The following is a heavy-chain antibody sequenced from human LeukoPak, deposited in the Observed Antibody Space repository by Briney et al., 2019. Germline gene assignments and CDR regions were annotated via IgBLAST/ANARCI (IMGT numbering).Heavy chain of an antibody. CDR2: INHSGST. CDR3: ARGQYYYDSSGYRY. V-gene: IGHV4-34*01. D-gene: IGHD3-22*01. J-gene: IGHJ4*02. Sequence: SETLSLTCAVYGGSFSGYYWTWIRQPPGKGLEWIGEINHSGSTNYNPSLKSRVTISVDTSKNHFSLKLSSVTAADTAVYYCARGQYYYDSSGYRYWGQGTLVTVSS. CDR1: GGSFSGYY.